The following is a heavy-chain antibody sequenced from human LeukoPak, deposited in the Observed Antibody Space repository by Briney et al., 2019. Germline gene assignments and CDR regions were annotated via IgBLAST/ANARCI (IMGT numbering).Heavy chain of an antibody. CDR2: IRCKAYGGTT. CDR3: TRDGPEVDY. V-gene: IGHV3-49*04. CDR1: GFTFGDYA. Sequence: PGGSLRLSCTASGFTFGDYAMSWVRQAPGKGLEWVGFIRCKAYGGTTEYAASVKGRITISRDDSKSIVYLQLNSLKTEDTAVYYCTRDGPEVDYWGQGTLVTVSS. J-gene: IGHJ4*02.